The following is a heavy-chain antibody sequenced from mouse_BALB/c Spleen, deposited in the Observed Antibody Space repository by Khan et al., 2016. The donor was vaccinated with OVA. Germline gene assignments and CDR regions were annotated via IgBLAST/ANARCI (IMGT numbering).Heavy chain of an antibody. CDR1: GDSITSGF. V-gene: IGHV3-8*02. D-gene: IGHD1-1*01. CDR2: ITYSGNT. Sequence: EVKLLESGPSLVKPSQTLSLTCSVTGDSITSGFWNWIRKFPGNKFEYLGYITYSGNTYYYPSLRSRFSITRDTSKSQYYLQLNSVTTEDTATYYCARSYGSWAMDYWGQGTSVTVSS. CDR3: ARSYGSWAMDY. J-gene: IGHJ4*01.